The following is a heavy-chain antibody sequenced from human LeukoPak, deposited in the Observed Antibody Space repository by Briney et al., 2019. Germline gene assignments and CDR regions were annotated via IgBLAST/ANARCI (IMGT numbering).Heavy chain of an antibody. Sequence: ASVKVSCKASGYTFTGDYMHGGPQAPGQWLECMLCINPNIGGTNYAQKFQGRVPMTRDTSISTAYLELSRLRSDATAVYYCARDWGSSSWTDGYNWFDPWGQGTLVTVSS. J-gene: IGHJ5*02. V-gene: IGHV1-2*02. CDR3: ARDWGSSSWTDGYNWFDP. D-gene: IGHD6-6*01. CDR2: INPNIGGT. CDR1: GYTFTGDY.